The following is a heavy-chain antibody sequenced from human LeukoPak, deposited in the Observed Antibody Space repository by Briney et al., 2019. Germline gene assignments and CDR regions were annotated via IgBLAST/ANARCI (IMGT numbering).Heavy chain of an antibody. CDR2: ISGSGGST. CDR3: ARHSLIGDLWGIDY. D-gene: IGHD7-27*01. CDR1: GFTFSSYA. V-gene: IGHV3-23*01. J-gene: IGHJ4*02. Sequence: PGGSLRLSCAASGFTFSSYAMSWVRQALGKGLEWVSGISGSGGSTYNADSVKGRFTISRDSAKNALYLQMNSLRAEDTAVYYCARHSLIGDLWGIDYWGQGTLVTVSS.